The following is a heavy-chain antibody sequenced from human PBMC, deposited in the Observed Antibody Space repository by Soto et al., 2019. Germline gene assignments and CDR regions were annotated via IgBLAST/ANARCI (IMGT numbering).Heavy chain of an antibody. Sequence: PSETLSLTCTVAGGSISSYYWSWIRQPPGKGLEWIGYIYYSGSTNYNPSLKSRVTISVDTSKNQFSLKLSSVTAADTAVYYCAGQYYDYVWGSYRLTNFDYWGQGTLVTVSS. CDR1: GGSISSYY. J-gene: IGHJ4*02. CDR3: AGQYYDYVWGSYRLTNFDY. D-gene: IGHD3-16*02. V-gene: IGHV4-59*08. CDR2: IYYSGST.